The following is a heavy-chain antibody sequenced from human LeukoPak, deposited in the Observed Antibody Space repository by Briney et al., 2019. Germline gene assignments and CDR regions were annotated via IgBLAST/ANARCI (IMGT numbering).Heavy chain of an antibody. V-gene: IGHV3-30*03. Sequence: WGSLRLSCAASGFPFSGYGMNWVRQAPGKGLEWVAVTSYDGSNKYYADSVKGRFTISRDNSKNTLNLQMNSLRAEDTAVYYCARDLGQYYDTSDNWFDPWGQGTLVTVSS. CDR1: GFPFSGYG. D-gene: IGHD3-22*01. CDR3: ARDLGQYYDTSDNWFDP. J-gene: IGHJ5*02. CDR2: TSYDGSNK.